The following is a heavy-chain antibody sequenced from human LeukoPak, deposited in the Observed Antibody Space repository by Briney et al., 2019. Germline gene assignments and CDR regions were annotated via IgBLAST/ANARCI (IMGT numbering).Heavy chain of an antibody. CDR3: AASMAGFNWFDP. J-gene: IGHJ5*02. CDR2: LSKDGSST. CDR1: GSTFSSNW. Sequence: PWGSLRFSCAASGSTFSSNWIHWVRQAPGKGLVWVSRLSKDGSSTSYADSVKGRFTLSRDNAKTTLYLQMSSLRAEDTAVYYCAASMAGFNWFDPWGQGTLVTVSS. V-gene: IGHV3-74*01. D-gene: IGHD6-19*01.